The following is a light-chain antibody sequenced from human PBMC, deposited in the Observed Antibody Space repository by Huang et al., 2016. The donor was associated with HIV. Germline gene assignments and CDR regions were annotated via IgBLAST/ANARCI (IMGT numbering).Light chain of an antibody. CDR2: WAS. J-gene: IGKJ4*01. CDR3: QQYYSKPLT. CDR1: QTISSNKKY. Sequence: DIVMTQSPDSLAVSLGERATINCKSSQTISSNKKYLAWYQQKPGQSPKLLIYWASTRESGVPYRFSGSGSGTDFTLTISSLQAEDVAVYYCQQYYSKPLTFGGGTKVEIK. V-gene: IGKV4-1*01.